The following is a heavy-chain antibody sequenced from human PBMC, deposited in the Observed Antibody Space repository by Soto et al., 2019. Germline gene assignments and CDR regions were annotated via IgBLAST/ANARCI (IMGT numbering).Heavy chain of an antibody. J-gene: IGHJ4*02. Sequence: LRLSCAASGFTFSSYEMNWVRQAPGKGLEWVSYISSSGSTIYYADSVKGRFAISRDNAKDSLYLQRNSPRAEDTAVYYCAKARMQLWSGASDYWGQGSLFTVSS. CDR2: ISSSGSTI. CDR3: AKARMQLWSGASDY. CDR1: GFTFSSYE. V-gene: IGHV3-48*03. D-gene: IGHD5-18*01.